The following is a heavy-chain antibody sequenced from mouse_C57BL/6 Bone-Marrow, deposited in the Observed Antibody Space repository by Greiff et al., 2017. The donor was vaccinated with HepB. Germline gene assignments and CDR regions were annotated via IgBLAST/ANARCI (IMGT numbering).Heavy chain of an antibody. V-gene: IGHV5-4*01. D-gene: IGHD2-1*01. CDR3: ARGGNSYYFDY. J-gene: IGHJ2*01. CDR2: ISDGGSYT. Sequence: EVHLVESGGGLVKPGGSLKLSCAASGFTFSSYAMSWVRQTPEKRLEWVATISDGGSYTYYPDNVKGRFTISRDNAKNNLYLQMSHLKSEDTAMYYCARGGNSYYFDYWGQGTTLTVSS. CDR1: GFTFSSYA.